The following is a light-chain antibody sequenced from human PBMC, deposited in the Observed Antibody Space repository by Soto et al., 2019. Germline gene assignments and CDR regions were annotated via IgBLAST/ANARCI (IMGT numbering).Light chain of an antibody. Sequence: EIVLTQSPGTLSLSPGERATLSCRASQSVSSFYLAWYQQKPGQAPRLLIYDASSRATGIPDRFSGSGSGTDFTLTISRLEPEDFAAYYCQHYGSSRTFGLGTKV. CDR1: QSVSSFY. CDR3: QHYGSSRT. V-gene: IGKV3-20*01. J-gene: IGKJ1*01. CDR2: DAS.